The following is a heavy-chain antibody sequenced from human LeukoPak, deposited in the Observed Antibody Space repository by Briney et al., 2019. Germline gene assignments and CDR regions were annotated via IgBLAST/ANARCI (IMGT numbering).Heavy chain of an antibody. CDR2: ISSSSSYI. D-gene: IGHD6-13*01. J-gene: IGHJ4*02. V-gene: IGHV3-21*01. Sequence: SGGSLRLSCAASGFTFSSYSMNWVRQAPGKGLEWVSSISSSSSYIYYADSVKGRFTISRDNAKNSLYLQMNSLRAEDTAVYYCARDITAAAGFPGIYYWGQGTLVTVSS. CDR1: GFTFSSYS. CDR3: ARDITAAAGFPGIYY.